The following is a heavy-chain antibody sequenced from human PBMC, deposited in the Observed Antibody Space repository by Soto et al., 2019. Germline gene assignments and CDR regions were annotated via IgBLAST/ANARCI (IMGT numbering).Heavy chain of an antibody. J-gene: IGHJ6*03. CDR1: GFSLSTSGMC. CDR2: IDWDDDK. CDR3: ARELIAARHEDYYYYYMDV. D-gene: IGHD6-6*01. V-gene: IGHV2-70*11. Sequence: SGPTLVNPTQTLTLTCTFSGFSLSTSGMCVSWIRQPPGKALEWLARIDWDDDKYYSTSLKTRLTISKDTSKNQVVLTMTNMDPVDTATYCCARELIAARHEDYYYYYMDVWGKGTKVTVSS.